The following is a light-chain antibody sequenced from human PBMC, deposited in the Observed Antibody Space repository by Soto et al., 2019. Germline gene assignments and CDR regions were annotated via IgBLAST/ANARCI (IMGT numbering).Light chain of an antibody. J-gene: IGKJ5*01. CDR2: GAS. Sequence: EIVMTQSPATLSVSPGERATLSCRASQSVSRNLAWYQQKPGQAPRLLIYGASTRATGIPARFSGSGSGTEFTLTISSLQSEDFAVYYCQQYKNWLSTFGQGTRLEIK. CDR1: QSVSRN. CDR3: QQYKNWLST. V-gene: IGKV3-15*01.